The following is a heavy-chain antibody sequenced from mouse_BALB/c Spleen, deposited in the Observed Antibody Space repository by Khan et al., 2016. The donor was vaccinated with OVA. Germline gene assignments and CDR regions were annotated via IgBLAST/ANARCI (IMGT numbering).Heavy chain of an antibody. J-gene: IGHJ2*01. CDR2: ISYSGNT. CDR1: GYSITTDYA. V-gene: IGHV3-2*02. Sequence: QLEESGPGLVKPSQSLSLTCTVTGYSITTDYAWNWIRQFPGNKLEWMGYISYSGNTKYNPSLKSRISITRDTSKNPFFLQLTSVTTEDTARYYCARVYGGDFDYWGQGTTLTVSS. CDR3: ARVYGGDFDY. D-gene: IGHD1-1*01.